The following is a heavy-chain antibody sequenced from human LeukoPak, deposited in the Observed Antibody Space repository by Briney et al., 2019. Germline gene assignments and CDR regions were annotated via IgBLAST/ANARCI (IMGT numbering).Heavy chain of an antibody. CDR1: GGSISSGDYY. CDR2: IYYSGST. J-gene: IGHJ6*04. CDR3: ARHDSSEGMDV. D-gene: IGHD3-22*01. V-gene: IGHV4-30-4*08. Sequence: SQTLSLTCTVSGGSISSGDYYLSWIRQPPGKGLEWIGYIYYSGSTYYNPSLKSRVTISVDTSKNQFSLKLSSVTAADTAVYYCARHDSSEGMDVWGKGTTVTVSS.